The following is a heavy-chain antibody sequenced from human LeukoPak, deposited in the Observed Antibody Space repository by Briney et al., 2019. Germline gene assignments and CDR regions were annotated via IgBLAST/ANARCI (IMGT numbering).Heavy chain of an antibody. J-gene: IGHJ3*02. CDR2: IGTAGDT. Sequence: GGSLRLSCAASGFTFSSYDMHWVRQATGKGLEWVSAIGTAGDTYYPGSVKGRFTISRENAKNSLYLQMNSLRAGDTAVYYCARLSPEEFEASSPAGAFDIWGQGTMVTVSS. CDR3: ARLSPEEFEASSPAGAFDI. D-gene: IGHD6-6*01. CDR1: GFTFSSYD. V-gene: IGHV3-13*01.